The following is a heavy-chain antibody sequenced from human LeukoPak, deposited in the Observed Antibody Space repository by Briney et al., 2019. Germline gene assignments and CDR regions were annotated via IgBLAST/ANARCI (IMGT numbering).Heavy chain of an antibody. CDR2: IKPDGSEK. CDR1: GFTFSSSW. J-gene: IGHJ4*02. CDR3: ARDKFGGTDY. V-gene: IGHV3-7*01. Sequence: GGSLRLSCAASGFTFSSSWMSWVRQAPGKGLEWVANIKPDGSEKYYVDSVKGRFAISGDNAKNSLYLQMNSLRAEDTAVYYCARDKFGGTDYWGQGTLVTVSS. D-gene: IGHD3-16*01.